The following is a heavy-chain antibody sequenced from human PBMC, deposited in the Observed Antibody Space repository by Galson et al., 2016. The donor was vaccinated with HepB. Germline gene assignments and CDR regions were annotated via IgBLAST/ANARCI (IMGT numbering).Heavy chain of an antibody. V-gene: IGHV3-11*06. D-gene: IGHD3-10*01. CDR2: ISNSGSYT. J-gene: IGHJ4*02. CDR3: AKDPYYYGSGGYYFDY. CDR1: GFTFSAYA. Sequence: SLRLSCAASGFTFSAYAMAWARQAPGKRLEWVSYISNSGSYTKYADSVKGRFTISRDNAKNSLYLQMDSLKVEDTAGYYCAKDPYYYGSGGYYFDYWGQGTQVTVSS.